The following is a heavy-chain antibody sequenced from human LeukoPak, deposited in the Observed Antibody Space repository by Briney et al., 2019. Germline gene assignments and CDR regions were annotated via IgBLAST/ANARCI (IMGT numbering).Heavy chain of an antibody. J-gene: IGHJ4*02. Sequence: GGSLRLSCAASGFTFSNYDMSWVRHAPGRGLEWVSGISGSGGSTYHADSVKGRFTISRDNSKNTLYLQMNSLRAEDTAVYYCAKELDSSGYFDYWGQGTLVTVSS. D-gene: IGHD3-22*01. CDR2: ISGSGGST. CDR1: GFTFSNYD. V-gene: IGHV3-23*01. CDR3: AKELDSSGYFDY.